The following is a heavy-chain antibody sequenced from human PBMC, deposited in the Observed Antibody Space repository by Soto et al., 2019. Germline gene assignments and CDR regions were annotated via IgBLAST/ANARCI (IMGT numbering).Heavy chain of an antibody. CDR1: GCSISSGGYY. CDR3: ARDISKQWLVRYFGAFDI. D-gene: IGHD6-19*01. CDR2: IYYSGST. Sequence: SETLSLTCTFSGCSISSGGYYLSWIRQHPGKGLEWIGYIYYSGSTNYNPSLKSRVTISVDTSKNQFSLKLSSVTAADTAVYYCARDISKQWLVRYFGAFDIWGQGTMVTVSS. J-gene: IGHJ3*02. V-gene: IGHV4-61*08.